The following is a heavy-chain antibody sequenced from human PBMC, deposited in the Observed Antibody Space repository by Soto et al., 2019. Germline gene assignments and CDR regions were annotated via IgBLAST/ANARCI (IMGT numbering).Heavy chain of an antibody. Sequence: QVQLQESGPGLVKASETLSLTCTVSGASISSYYWSWIRQPPGKGLEWIGYIYHSGRTNHNPSLKSRVTISVDTSVTQFSLRLTSVTPADPAVYYCVREHNWNYDYWGQGTLVTVSS. V-gene: IGHV4-59*01. J-gene: IGHJ4*02. CDR2: IYHSGRT. CDR3: VREHNWNYDY. CDR1: GASISSYY. D-gene: IGHD1-7*01.